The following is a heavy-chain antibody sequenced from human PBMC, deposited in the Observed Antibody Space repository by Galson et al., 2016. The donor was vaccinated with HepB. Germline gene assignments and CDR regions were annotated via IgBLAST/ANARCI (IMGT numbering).Heavy chain of an antibody. CDR2: TYYRSKWYN. D-gene: IGHD2/OR15-2a*01. V-gene: IGHV6-1*01. CDR1: GDSVSSNSAA. Sequence: CAISGDSVSSNSAAWTWIRQSPLRGLEWLGRTYYRSKWYNDYAVSVKSRISIHPDTSKNQFSLQLNSVTPEDTAVYYCARVRRSTFRCQNWFDPWGQGTLVTVSP. CDR3: ARVRRSTFRCQNWFDP. J-gene: IGHJ5*02.